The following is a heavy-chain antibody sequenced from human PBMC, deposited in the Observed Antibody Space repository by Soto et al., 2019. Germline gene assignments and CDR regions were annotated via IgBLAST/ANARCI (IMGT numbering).Heavy chain of an antibody. D-gene: IGHD6-13*01. J-gene: IGHJ4*02. Sequence: PSETLSLTCTVSGGSISSGDYYWSWIRQVPKKGLEWIGYIYYSGSTYYNPSLKSRVAMSVDTSKNQFSLKLSSVTAADTAIYYCAREGRLATAGRFDYWGQGTLVTV. CDR1: GGSISSGDYY. V-gene: IGHV4-31*03. CDR3: AREGRLATAGRFDY. CDR2: IYYSGST.